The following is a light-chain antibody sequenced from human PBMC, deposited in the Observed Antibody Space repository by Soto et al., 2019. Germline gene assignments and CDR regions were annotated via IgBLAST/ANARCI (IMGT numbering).Light chain of an antibody. CDR3: QQYGSSGT. V-gene: IGKV3-20*01. CDR2: GAY. J-gene: IGKJ1*01. Sequence: EIVLTQSPGTLSLSPGERATLSCRASQSVSNNYLAWYQQKPGQAPRLLIYGAYNRATGIPDRFSGSGSGTDFTLTISRLEPEYFAVYYCQQYGSSGTFGQGTKVEIK. CDR1: QSVSNNY.